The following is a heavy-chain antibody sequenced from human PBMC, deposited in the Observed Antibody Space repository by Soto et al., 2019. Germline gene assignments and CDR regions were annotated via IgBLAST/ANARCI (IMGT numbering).Heavy chain of an antibody. V-gene: IGHV1-2*02. D-gene: IGHD6-6*01. J-gene: IGHJ5*02. CDR3: AKDLTRQLAYWLDP. Sequence: VASVKVSCKASGFSFTGYYMHWLRQAPGQGLEWMGWINAHSGGTEYAQKFQGRVTLTRDTSISTAYMTLSSLRSDDTAIYYCAKDLTRQLAYWLDPWGQGTQVTVSS. CDR1: GFSFTGYY. CDR2: INAHSGGT.